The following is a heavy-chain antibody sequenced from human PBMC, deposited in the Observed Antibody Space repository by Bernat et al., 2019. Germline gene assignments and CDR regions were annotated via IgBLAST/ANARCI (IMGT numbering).Heavy chain of an antibody. V-gene: IGHV4-34*01. CDR2: INHSGST. D-gene: IGHD2-2*01. J-gene: IGHJ4*02. CDR3: ARAYCSSTSCYFVYFDY. Sequence: QVQLQQWGAGLLKPSETLSLTCAVYGGSFSGYYWSWIRQPPGKGLEWIGEINHSGSTNYNPSLKSRVTISVDTSKNQFSLKLSSVTAADTAVYYCARAYCSSTSCYFVYFDYWGQGTLVTVSS. CDR1: GGSFSGYY.